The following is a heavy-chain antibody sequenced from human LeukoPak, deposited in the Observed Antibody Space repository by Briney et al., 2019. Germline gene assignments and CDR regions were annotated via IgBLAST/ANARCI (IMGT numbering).Heavy chain of an antibody. CDR1: GGSISSSSYY. J-gene: IGHJ4*02. D-gene: IGHD6-19*01. CDR2: IYYSGST. CDR3: ASSRSGWSYNY. V-gene: IGHV4-39*01. Sequence: SETLSLTCTVSGGSISSSSYYWGWIRQPPGKGLEWIGSIYYSGSTYYNPSLKSRVTISVDTSKNQFSLKLSSVTAADTAVYYCASSRSGWSYNYWGQGTLVTVSS.